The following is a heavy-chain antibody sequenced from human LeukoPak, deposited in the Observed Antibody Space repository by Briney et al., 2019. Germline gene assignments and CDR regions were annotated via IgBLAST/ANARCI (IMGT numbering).Heavy chain of an antibody. CDR3: AKANVRGTWATPFAY. CDR1: VCTFSSYG. CDR2: ISYDGSNK. Sequence: PGRSLRLSCAASVCTFSSYGMHWVRQAPGKGLEWVAVISYDGSNKYYADSVKGRFTISRENSKNTLYLQMNSLRAEDTAVYYCAKANVRGTWATPFAYWGQGTLVTVSS. D-gene: IGHD3-10*02. V-gene: IGHV3-30*18. J-gene: IGHJ4*02.